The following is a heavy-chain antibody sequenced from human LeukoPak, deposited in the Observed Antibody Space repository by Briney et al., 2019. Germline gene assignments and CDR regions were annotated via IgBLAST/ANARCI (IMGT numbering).Heavy chain of an antibody. CDR1: GFTFSRYN. D-gene: IGHD3-10*01. V-gene: IGHV3-21*01. Sequence: GGSLRLSCAASGFTFSRYNMNGVRQAPGKGLEWVSFISTSSSYIYYADSMKGRFTISRDNAKNSLSLQMHSLRAEDTAVYYCARDREGFGESYFDYWGQGTLVTVSS. CDR3: ARDREGFGESYFDY. J-gene: IGHJ4*02. CDR2: ISTSSSYI.